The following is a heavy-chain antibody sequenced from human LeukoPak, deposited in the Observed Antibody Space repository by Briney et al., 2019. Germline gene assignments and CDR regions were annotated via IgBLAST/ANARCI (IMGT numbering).Heavy chain of an antibody. CDR2: INHSGST. Sequence: PGGSLRLSCTASGFTFSDYFMSWIRQAPGKGLEWIGEINHSGSTNYNPSLKSRVTISVDTSKNQFSLKLSSVTAADTAVYYCARGGSGFVFDYWGQGTLVTVSS. D-gene: IGHD6-19*01. V-gene: IGHV4-34*01. CDR1: GFTFSDYF. CDR3: ARGGSGFVFDY. J-gene: IGHJ4*02.